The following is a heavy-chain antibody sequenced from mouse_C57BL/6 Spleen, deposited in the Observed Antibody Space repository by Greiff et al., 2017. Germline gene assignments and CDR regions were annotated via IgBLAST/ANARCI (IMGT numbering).Heavy chain of an antibody. Sequence: EVQVVESGPVLVKPGASVKMSCKASGYTFTDYYMNWVKQSHGKSLEWIGVINPYNGGTSYNQKFKGKATLTVDKSSSTAYMELNSLTSEDSAVYYCARKVTYYFDYWGQGTTLTVSS. CDR3: ARKVTYYFDY. CDR2: INPYNGGT. CDR1: GYTFTDYY. J-gene: IGHJ2*01. D-gene: IGHD2-2*01. V-gene: IGHV1-19*01.